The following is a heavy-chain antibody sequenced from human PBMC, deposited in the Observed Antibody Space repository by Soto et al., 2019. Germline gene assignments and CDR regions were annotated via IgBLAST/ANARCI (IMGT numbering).Heavy chain of an antibody. CDR2: ISVYNGNT. CDR3: AGDGRFGELGFDY. J-gene: IGHJ4*02. D-gene: IGHD3-10*01. CDR1: GYTFTSYG. V-gene: IGHV1-18*01. Sequence: QVQLVQSGAEVKKPGASVKVSCKASGYTFTSYGISWVRQAPGQGLEWMGWISVYNGNTDYAQKLQGRVTMSTDTSSSTAYMELMSLRSDDTAGYYWAGDGRFGELGFDYWGQGTLVTVSS.